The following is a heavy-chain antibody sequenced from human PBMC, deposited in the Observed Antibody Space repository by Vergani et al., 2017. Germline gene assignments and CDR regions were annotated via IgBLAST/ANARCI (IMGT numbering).Heavy chain of an antibody. V-gene: IGHV4-38-2*01. Sequence: QVQLQESGPGLVKPSETLSLTCAVSGYSISSGYYWGWIRQSPGKGLEWIGSIYHSGSPYYNPSLKSRVTISADTSKNQLSLKLNSVTAADTAVYYCARPYGGRVDFWYFDLWSRGTLVTVSS. J-gene: IGHJ2*01. CDR3: ARPYGGRVDFWYFDL. CDR2: IYHSGSP. CDR1: GYSISSGYY. D-gene: IGHD2-15*01.